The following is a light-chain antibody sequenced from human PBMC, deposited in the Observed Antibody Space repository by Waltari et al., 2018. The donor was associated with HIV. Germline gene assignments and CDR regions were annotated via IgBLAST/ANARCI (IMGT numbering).Light chain of an antibody. J-gene: IGLJ2*01. CDR1: RSNIGAGYF. CDR2: SDI. Sequence: QSALTQPPSVSGAPGQRVTISCTGNRSNIGAGYFVHWYQHLPGTAPKLLGYSDISLPSGVPDRFSGSKSGTSASLVITGLQAEDEADYYCQSYDSSLRASVFGGGTKLTVL. CDR3: QSYDSSLRASV. V-gene: IGLV1-40*01.